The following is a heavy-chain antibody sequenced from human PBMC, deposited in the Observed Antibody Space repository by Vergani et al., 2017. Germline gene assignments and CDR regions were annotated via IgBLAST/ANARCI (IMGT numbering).Heavy chain of an antibody. CDR1: GGSFSGYY. V-gene: IGHV4-34*01. D-gene: IGHD3-3*01. J-gene: IGHJ4*02. Sequence: QVQLQQWGAGLLKPSETLTLTCAVYGGSFSGYYWSWIRQPPGKGLEWIGEINHSGSTNYNPSLKSRVTISVDTSKNQFSLKLSSVTAADTAVYYCARGGTGEDVLXFLEWLPQRYYFDYWGQGTLVTVSS. CDR3: ARGGTGEDVLXFLEWLPQRYYFDY. CDR2: INHSGST.